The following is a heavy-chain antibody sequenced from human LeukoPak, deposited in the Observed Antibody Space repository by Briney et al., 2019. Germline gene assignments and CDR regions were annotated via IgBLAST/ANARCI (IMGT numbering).Heavy chain of an antibody. V-gene: IGHV4-34*01. J-gene: IGHJ4*02. CDR3: ARGETEMSTVTTFFGY. D-gene: IGHD4-11*01. Sequence: SETLSLTCAVYGGSFSGYYWSWIRQTPGKGLEWIGEINHSGSAKDNTSLKSRVTISIDTSKNQFSLKLNSVTAADRGVYYCARGETEMSTVTTFFGYWSQGTLVTVSS. CDR1: GGSFSGYY. CDR2: INHSGSA.